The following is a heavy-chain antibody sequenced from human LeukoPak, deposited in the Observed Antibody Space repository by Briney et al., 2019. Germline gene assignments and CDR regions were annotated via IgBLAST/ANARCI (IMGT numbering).Heavy chain of an antibody. Sequence: ASVKVSCKASGYTFTGYYMHWVRQAPGQGLEWMGRINPNSGGTNYAQKFQGRVTMTRDTSISTAYMELSRLRSDDTAVYYCERGGSSYRFGEYPHYFDYWGQGTLVTVSS. D-gene: IGHD3-10*01. CDR3: ERGGSSYRFGEYPHYFDY. V-gene: IGHV1-2*06. J-gene: IGHJ4*02. CDR1: GYTFTGYY. CDR2: INPNSGGT.